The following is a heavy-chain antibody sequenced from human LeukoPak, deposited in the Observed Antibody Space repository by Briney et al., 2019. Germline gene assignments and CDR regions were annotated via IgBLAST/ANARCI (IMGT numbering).Heavy chain of an antibody. Sequence: GGSLRLSCAASGLTVSNDYMAWVRQDPGKGLEWVSLIYADGTTYYTESVKSRFTMSRDNFKNTLYLQTNSLRPEDTALYYCARDRAGAQNWVAFDPWGQGTLVTVSS. CDR1: GLTVSNDY. CDR3: ARDRAGAQNWVAFDP. CDR2: IYADGTT. J-gene: IGHJ5*02. V-gene: IGHV3-66*02. D-gene: IGHD7-27*01.